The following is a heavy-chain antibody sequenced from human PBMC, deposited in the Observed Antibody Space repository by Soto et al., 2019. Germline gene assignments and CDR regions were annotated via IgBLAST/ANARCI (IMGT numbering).Heavy chain of an antibody. Sequence: ASVKVSCKASGYTFTSYYMHWVRQAPGQGLEWMGIINPSGGSTSYAQKFQGRVTMTRDTSTSTVYMELSSLRSEDTAVYYCARSLYSSSWSRKRYNWFHPWGQGTLVTVSS. V-gene: IGHV1-46*03. CDR2: INPSGGST. D-gene: IGHD6-13*01. J-gene: IGHJ5*02. CDR1: GYTFTSYY. CDR3: ARSLYSSSWSRKRYNWFHP.